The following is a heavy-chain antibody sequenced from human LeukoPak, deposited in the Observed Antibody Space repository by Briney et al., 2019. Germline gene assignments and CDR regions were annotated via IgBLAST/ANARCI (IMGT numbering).Heavy chain of an antibody. J-gene: IGHJ4*02. CDR2: IYPGDSDT. CDR3: ARYGSFGVVTNAFDY. V-gene: IGHV5-51*01. CDR1: GYSFISYW. Sequence: GESLKISCKGSGYSFISYWMGWVRQMPGKGLEWMGIIYPGDSDTRYSPSFQGQVTISADKSISTAYLQWSSLKASDTATYYCARYGSFGVVTNAFDYWGQGTLVTVSS. D-gene: IGHD3-3*01.